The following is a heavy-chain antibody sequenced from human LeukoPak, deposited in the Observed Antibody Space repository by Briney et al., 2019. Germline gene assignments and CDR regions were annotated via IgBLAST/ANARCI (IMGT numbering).Heavy chain of an antibody. CDR1: VVSMNGYY. D-gene: IGHD1-26*01. Sequence: SETLSLTCSVSVVSMNGYYWSWLRQSAGNRLEWIGHVDSSGNTNYNPSLESRVTMSVDTSKKQFSLKLTSVTAADMAVYFCVRQFLVGSTFHAFDLWGQGTRVTVSS. CDR3: VRQFLVGSTFHAFDL. J-gene: IGHJ3*01. V-gene: IGHV4-4*07. CDR2: VDSSGNT.